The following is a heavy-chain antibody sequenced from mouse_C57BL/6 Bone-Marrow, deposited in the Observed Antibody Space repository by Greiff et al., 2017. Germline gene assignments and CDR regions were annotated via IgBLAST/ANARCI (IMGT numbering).Heavy chain of an antibody. CDR2: INPNNGGT. CDR3: ATRYYGSSGWYFDV. CDR1: GYTFTDYY. D-gene: IGHD1-1*01. Sequence: VQLQQSGPELVKPGASVKISCKASGYTFTDYYMNWVKQSHGKSLEWIGDINPNNGGTSYNQKFKGKATLTVDKSSSTAYMELRSLTSEDSAVYYCATRYYGSSGWYFDVWGTGTTVTVSS. V-gene: IGHV1-26*01. J-gene: IGHJ1*03.